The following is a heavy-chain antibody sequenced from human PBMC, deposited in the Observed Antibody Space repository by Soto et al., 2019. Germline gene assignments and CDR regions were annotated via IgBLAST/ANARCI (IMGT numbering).Heavy chain of an antibody. D-gene: IGHD1-26*01. CDR1: GYTFIDYF. V-gene: IGHV1-2*02. Sequence: QVILVQSGAEVKKPGASVKVSCKASGYTFIDYFIHWLRQAPGQGLEWMGWINPNSGETKFAQTFQGRVTMTRDTSTSTAYLELNRLRSVDTALYYCARDHPFLRGALVWGMDVWGQGTTVTVSS. J-gene: IGHJ6*02. CDR2: INPNSGET. CDR3: ARDHPFLRGALVWGMDV.